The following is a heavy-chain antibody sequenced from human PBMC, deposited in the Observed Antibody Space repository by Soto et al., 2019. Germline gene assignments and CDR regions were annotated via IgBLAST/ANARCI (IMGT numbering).Heavy chain of an antibody. V-gene: IGHV1-58*01. CDR3: AAVLTMRLWDT. CDR2: IVVGSGNT. J-gene: IGHJ5*02. Sequence: QMQLVQSGPEVKKPGASARVSCKASGFSLSAYAVQWVRQTLGQRLEWMGWIVVGSGNTNFAQNFQDRVTITRDMSTNTVHMELASLRSDDTAVYYCAAVLTMRLWDTWCQGTPVTVSS. CDR1: GFSLSAYA. D-gene: IGHD3-22*01.